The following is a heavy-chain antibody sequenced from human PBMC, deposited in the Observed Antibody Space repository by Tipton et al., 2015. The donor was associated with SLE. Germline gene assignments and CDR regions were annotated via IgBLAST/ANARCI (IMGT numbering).Heavy chain of an antibody. D-gene: IGHD4-17*01. CDR1: GYTFTSFG. Sequence: QLVQSGAEVKKPGASVKVSCKASGYTFTSFGISWVRQAPGQGLEWMGWISAYNDDTNYAQKVQGRVTMTTDTSTSTAYMELRSLRSDDTAVYYCARDKGGMTTVTTRWFDPWGQGTLVTVSS. CDR2: ISAYNDDT. J-gene: IGHJ5*02. V-gene: IGHV1-18*01. CDR3: ARDKGGMTTVTTRWFDP.